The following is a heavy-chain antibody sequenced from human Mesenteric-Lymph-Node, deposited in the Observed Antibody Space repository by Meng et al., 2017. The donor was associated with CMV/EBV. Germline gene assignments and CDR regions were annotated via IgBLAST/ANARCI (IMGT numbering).Heavy chain of an antibody. D-gene: IGHD6-13*01. CDR3: ARVYSSSWYNWFDP. CDR1: GGSISSYY. V-gene: IGHV4-59*01. CDR2: IYYSGST. J-gene: IGHJ5*02. Sequence: VSGGSISSYYWSWIRQPPGKGLEWIGYIYYSGSTNYNPSLKSRVTISVDTSKNQFSLKLSSVTAADTAVYYCARVYSSSWYNWFDPWGQGTLVTVSS.